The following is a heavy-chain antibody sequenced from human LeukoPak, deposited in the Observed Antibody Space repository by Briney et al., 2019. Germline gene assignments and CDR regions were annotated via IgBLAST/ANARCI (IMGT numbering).Heavy chain of an antibody. V-gene: IGHV4-34*01. Sequence: SVTLSLTCAVYGDSFSDFYWNWLRQPPGKGLERIGDINHSGRTSYNPSLQSRVTISVDTSKNQFSLKLRSVTAADTAVYYCARGHSIPPLDTGLNSGFYSYSYYYCMDVWGKGTTVTVSS. CDR1: GDSFSDFY. D-gene: IGHD5-12*01. J-gene: IGHJ6*04. CDR2: INHSGRT. CDR3: ARGHSIPPLDTGLNSGFYSYSYYYCMDV.